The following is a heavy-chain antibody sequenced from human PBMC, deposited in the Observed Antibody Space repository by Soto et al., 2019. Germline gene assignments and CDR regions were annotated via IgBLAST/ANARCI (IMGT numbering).Heavy chain of an antibody. V-gene: IGHV3-33*01. J-gene: IGHJ4*02. CDR2: IWHDGREY. CDR1: GFIFNNYG. D-gene: IGHD1-1*01. CDR3: ARDPGNDEAMDH. Sequence: QVQLVESGGGVVQPGTSLRLSCATSGFIFNNYGMQWVRQAPGKGLEWVAVIWHDGREYDYADSVKGRFTVSRDNSKNMLYLQMNSLRHEDTAVYYCARDPGNDEAMDHWGQGTLVTVSS.